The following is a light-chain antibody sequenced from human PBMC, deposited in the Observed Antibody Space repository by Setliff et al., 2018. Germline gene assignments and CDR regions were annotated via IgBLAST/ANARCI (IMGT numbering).Light chain of an antibody. J-gene: IGLJ1*01. Sequence: ALTQPASVSESPGQSITISCTGTSGDVGAYNFVSWYQQHPGKAPKLMIYDVSNRPSGVSNRFSGSKSDNTASLTISGLQAEDEADYYCSSYTTISTRVFGTGTKVTVL. V-gene: IGLV2-14*03. CDR3: SSYTTISTRV. CDR1: SGDVGAYNF. CDR2: DVS.